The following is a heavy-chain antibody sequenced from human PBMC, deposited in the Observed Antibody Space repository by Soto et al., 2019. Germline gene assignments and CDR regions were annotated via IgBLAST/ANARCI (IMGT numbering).Heavy chain of an antibody. CDR1: GFTFSNAW. J-gene: IGHJ6*03. CDR3: TTGPEEAWGYYYYYYMDV. Sequence: GGSLRLSCAASGFTFSNAWMSWVRQAPGKGLEWVGRIKSKTDGGTKGYAAPVKGRFTISRDDSKNTLYLQMNSLKTEDTAVYYCTTGPEEAWGYYYYYYMDVWGKGTTVTVSS. D-gene: IGHD7-27*01. V-gene: IGHV3-15*01. CDR2: IKSKTDGGTK.